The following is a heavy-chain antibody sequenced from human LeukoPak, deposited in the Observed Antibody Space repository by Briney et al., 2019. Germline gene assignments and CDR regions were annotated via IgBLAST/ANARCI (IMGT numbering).Heavy chain of an antibody. CDR2: ISGSGGST. CDR1: GFTFSSYA. D-gene: IGHD4-17*01. Sequence: GGSLRLSCAASGFTFSSYAMSWVRQAPGKGLEWVSAISGSGGSTYYADSVKGRFTISRNNSKNTLYLQMNSLRAEDTAVYYCATWGSTEGGLDYWGQGTLVTVSS. J-gene: IGHJ4*02. CDR3: ATWGSTEGGLDY. V-gene: IGHV3-23*01.